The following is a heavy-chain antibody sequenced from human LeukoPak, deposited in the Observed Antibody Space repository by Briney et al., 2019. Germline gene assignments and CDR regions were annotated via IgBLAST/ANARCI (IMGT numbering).Heavy chain of an antibody. CDR2: IGDSGDST. V-gene: IGHV3-23*01. CDR3: ARDSPVCSY. Sequence: GGSLRLSXAASGFTLSSHGMSWVRQAPGKGLEWVSAIGDSGDSTYYADSVKGRFTISRDTSKNTLYLQMNSLRAEDTAVYYCARDSPVCSYWGQGTLVTVSS. J-gene: IGHJ4*02. CDR1: GFTLSSHG. D-gene: IGHD3-10*02.